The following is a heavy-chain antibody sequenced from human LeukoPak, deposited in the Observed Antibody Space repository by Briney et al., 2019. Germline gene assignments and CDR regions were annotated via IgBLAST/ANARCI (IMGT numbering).Heavy chain of an antibody. V-gene: IGHV3-20*01. J-gene: IGHJ3*02. CDR3: ARRTYDSSGYYSFDI. D-gene: IGHD3-22*01. CDR1: GFTFDDYG. Sequence: GGSLRLSCAASGFTFDDYGMSWVRRAPGKGLEWVSGINWNGGSTGYADSVKGRFTISRDNAKNSLYLQMNSLRAEDTALYHCARRTYDSSGYYSFDIWGQGTMVTVSS. CDR2: INWNGGST.